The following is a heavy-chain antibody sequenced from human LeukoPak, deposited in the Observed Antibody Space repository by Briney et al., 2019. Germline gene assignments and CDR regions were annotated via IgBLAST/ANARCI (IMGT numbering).Heavy chain of an antibody. CDR3: ARVGQGCFDL. V-gene: IGHV4-59*01. CDR2: IDHSGST. J-gene: IGHJ2*01. CDR1: GGSISTYY. Sequence: SETLSLTCTVSGGSISTYYWSWIRQPPGKGLEWLGYIDHSGSTNYNPSLKSRVTISVDTSKNQFSLRLSSVTAADTATYYCARVGQGCFDLWGRGTLVTVSS.